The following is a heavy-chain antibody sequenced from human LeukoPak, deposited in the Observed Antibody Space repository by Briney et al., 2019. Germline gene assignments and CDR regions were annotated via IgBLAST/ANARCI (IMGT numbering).Heavy chain of an antibody. CDR3: ARVPYYYGSGSYYPRLFDY. Sequence: SETLSLTCSVSDDSITMYYWTWIRQPPGKGLEWIGEINHSGSTNYNPSLKSRVTISVDTSKNQFSLKLSSVTAADTAVYYCARVPYYYGSGSYYPRLFDYWGQGTLVTVSS. CDR1: DDSITMYY. V-gene: IGHV4-34*01. D-gene: IGHD3-10*01. CDR2: INHSGST. J-gene: IGHJ4*02.